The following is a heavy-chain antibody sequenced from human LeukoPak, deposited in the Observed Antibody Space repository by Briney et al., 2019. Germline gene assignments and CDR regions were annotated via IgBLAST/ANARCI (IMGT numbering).Heavy chain of an antibody. Sequence: SETLSLTCAVYGGSFSGYYWSWIRQPPGKGLEWIGEINHSGSTNYNPSLKSRVTISVDTSKNQFSLKLSSVTAADTAVYYCAREGSDGMDVWGQGTTVTVSS. J-gene: IGHJ6*02. CDR3: AREGSDGMDV. CDR1: GGSFSGYY. V-gene: IGHV4-34*01. CDR2: INHSGST.